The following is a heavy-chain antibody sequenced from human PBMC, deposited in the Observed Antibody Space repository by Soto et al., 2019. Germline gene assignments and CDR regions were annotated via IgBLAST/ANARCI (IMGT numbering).Heavy chain of an antibody. Sequence: PGGSLRLSCAASGFTFSSYAMSWVRQAPGKGLEWVSAISGSGGSTYYADSVKGRFTISRNNSKNTLYLQMNSLRAEDTAVYYCANCAILMAAGPLTTIFGVVPWYYWGQGTLVTVSS. D-gene: IGHD3-3*01. V-gene: IGHV3-23*01. J-gene: IGHJ4*02. CDR1: GFTFSSYA. CDR3: ANCAILMAAGPLTTIFGVVPWYY. CDR2: ISGSGGST.